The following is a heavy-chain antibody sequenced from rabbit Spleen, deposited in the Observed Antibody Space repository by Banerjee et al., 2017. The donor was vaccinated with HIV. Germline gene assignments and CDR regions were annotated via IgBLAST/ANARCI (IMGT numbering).Heavy chain of an antibody. CDR2: IYDGSSGSI. Sequence: QSLEESGGDLVKPEGSLTLTCTPSGFSFSSGYYMCWVLQAPGKGLEWFACIYDGSSGSIYYATWAKGRFTISKPSSTTVTLQMTSLTAADTATYFCARAIVPWLGLTRLDLWGQGTLVTVS. CDR3: ARAIVPWLGLTRLDL. J-gene: IGHJ3*01. CDR1: GFSFSSGYY. V-gene: IGHV1S40*01. D-gene: IGHD4-1*01.